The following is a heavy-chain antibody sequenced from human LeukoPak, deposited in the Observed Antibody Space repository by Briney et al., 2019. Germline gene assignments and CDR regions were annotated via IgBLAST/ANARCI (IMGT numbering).Heavy chain of an antibody. CDR2: IKQDGSEI. Sequence: GGSLRLSCAASGFTFSSNWMSWVRQAPGKGLEWVGNIKQDGSEIYYVDSVKGRFTISRDNAKNSLYLQMNSLRVEDTAVYYCARDRCDGDCRDWDYWGQGTLVTVSS. V-gene: IGHV3-7*01. J-gene: IGHJ4*02. CDR3: ARDRCDGDCRDWDY. CDR1: GFTFSSNW. D-gene: IGHD2-21*02.